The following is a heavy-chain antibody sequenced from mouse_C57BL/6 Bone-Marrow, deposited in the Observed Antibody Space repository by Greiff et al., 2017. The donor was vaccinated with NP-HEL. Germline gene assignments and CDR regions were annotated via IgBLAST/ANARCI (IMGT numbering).Heavy chain of an antibody. CDR1: GFNIKNTY. V-gene: IGHV14-3*01. CDR2: IDPANGNT. D-gene: IGHD1-1*01. CDR3: AEGYYYGSSYFDY. J-gene: IGHJ2*01. Sequence: VQLQQSVAELVRPGASVRLSCTASGFNIKNTYMHWVKQRPEQGLEWIGRIDPANGNTKYAPKFQGKATITADTSSNTAYLKLSSLTSEDTAIYYCAEGYYYGSSYFDYWGQGTTLTVSS.